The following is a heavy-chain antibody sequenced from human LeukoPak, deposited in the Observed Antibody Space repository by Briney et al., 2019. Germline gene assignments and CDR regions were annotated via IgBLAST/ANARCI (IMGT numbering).Heavy chain of an antibody. CDR3: ARMSQETTIAVARVRYFDY. CDR2: IYSGGST. V-gene: IGHV3-53*01. J-gene: IGHJ4*02. CDR1: GFTVSGNN. D-gene: IGHD6-19*01. Sequence: PGGSLRLSCAASGFTVSGNNMSWVRQAPGKGLEWVSIIYSGGSTYYADSVKGRFTISRDNSRNTLNLQMNSLRAEDTAVYYCARMSQETTIAVARVRYFDYWGQGTLVTVSS.